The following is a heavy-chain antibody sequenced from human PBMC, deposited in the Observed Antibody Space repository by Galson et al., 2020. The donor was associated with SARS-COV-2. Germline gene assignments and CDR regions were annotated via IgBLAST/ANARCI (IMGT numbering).Heavy chain of an antibody. V-gene: IGHV3-53*01. CDR2: IFRGGTT. Sequence: GGSLRLSCAASGFTVSSSYMSWVRQAPGTGLEWVSVIFRGGTTFYTDSVKGRCTISRDNSKNTLYLQMDSLRAEDTAVYYCARDLADVAGLAYWGQGTLVTVSS. CDR1: GFTVSSSY. D-gene: IGHD6-19*01. J-gene: IGHJ4*02. CDR3: ARDLADVAGLAY.